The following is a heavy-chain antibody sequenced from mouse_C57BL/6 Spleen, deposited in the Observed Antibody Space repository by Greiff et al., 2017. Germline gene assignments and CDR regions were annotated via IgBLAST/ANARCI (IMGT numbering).Heavy chain of an antibody. CDR1: GYTFTSYW. CDR3: ASWGANWDGTY. J-gene: IGHJ3*01. V-gene: IGHV1-52*01. CDR2: IDPSASET. Sequence: VQLQQSGAELVRPGSSVKLSCKASGYTFTSYWMHWVKQRPIQGLAWIGNIDPSASETPYNQKFKGKATLTVDKSSSTAYMQLISLTSEDSAVYYCASWGANWDGTYWGQGTLVTVSA. D-gene: IGHD4-1*01.